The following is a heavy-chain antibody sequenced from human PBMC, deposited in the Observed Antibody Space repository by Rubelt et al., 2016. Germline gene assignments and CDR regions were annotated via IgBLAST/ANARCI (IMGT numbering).Heavy chain of an antibody. D-gene: IGHD5-24*01. J-gene: IGHJ4*02. CDR1: GGSFSGYY. Sequence: QVQLQQWGAGLLKPSETLSLTCAVYGGSFSGYYWTWIRLPPGKGLEWIGSVYYTASTYYNSSLTSRCTISVDRSKNQFSRKRSLGTAADTAVDYCARGQGRDCYRHWGQGTLVTVSS. CDR3: ARGQGRDCYRH. CDR2: VYYTAST. V-gene: IGHV4-34*01.